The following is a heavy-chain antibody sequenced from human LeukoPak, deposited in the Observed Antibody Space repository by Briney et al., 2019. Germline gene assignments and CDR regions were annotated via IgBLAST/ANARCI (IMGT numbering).Heavy chain of an antibody. CDR2: ISDSGGNT. CDR3: GKDLWGSSWYNWFDP. V-gene: IGHV3-23*01. Sequence: GGSLRLSCAASGFTFSSYAMGWVRQAPGKGLEWVSSISDSGGNTYYADSVQGRFTLSRDNSKNTLYLQMNSLRADDTAVYYCGKDLWGSSWYNWFDPWGQGTLVTVAS. CDR1: GFTFSSYA. J-gene: IGHJ5*02. D-gene: IGHD6-13*01.